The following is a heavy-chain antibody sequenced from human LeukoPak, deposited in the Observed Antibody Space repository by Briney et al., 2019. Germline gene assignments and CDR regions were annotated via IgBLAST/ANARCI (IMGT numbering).Heavy chain of an antibody. CDR3: ARASQGYSSYALPAN. CDR1: GFTFSSYV. J-gene: IGHJ4*02. Sequence: PGGSLRLSCAASGFTFSSYVMKWVRQAPGRGLEWVSAISGPGGGTYYADSVKCRFTISRDNSKNTLYLQMNSLRVEDTAIYYCARASQGYSSYALPANWGQGTLVTVSS. V-gene: IGHV3-23*01. D-gene: IGHD5-12*01. CDR2: ISGPGGGT.